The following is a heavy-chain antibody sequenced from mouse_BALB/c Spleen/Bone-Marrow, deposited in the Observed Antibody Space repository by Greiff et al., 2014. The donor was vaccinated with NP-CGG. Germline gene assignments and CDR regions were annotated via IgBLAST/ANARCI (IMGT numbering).Heavy chain of an antibody. D-gene: IGHD2-14*01. V-gene: IGHV1S137*01. Sequence: QVQLQQPGAKLVRPGVSVKISCKGSGYTFTDHAMHWVKRSHAKSLEWIGLISGYYGDAIYNQKFKGKATMTVDKSSSTAYMELASLTSEDSAIYYCARSGKVRNAMDYWGQGTSVTVSS. CDR1: GYTFTDHA. CDR3: ARSGKVRNAMDY. J-gene: IGHJ4*01. CDR2: ISGYYGDA.